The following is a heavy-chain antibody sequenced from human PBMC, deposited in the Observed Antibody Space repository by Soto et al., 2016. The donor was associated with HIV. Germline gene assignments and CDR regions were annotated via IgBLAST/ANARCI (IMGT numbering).Heavy chain of an antibody. V-gene: IGHV1-69-2*01. CDR3: ARDRNDSTYGWFDP. CDR2: VDPEDGET. CDR1: GYTFTDYY. D-gene: IGHD3-22*01. Sequence: EVQMEQSGTEVKQPGATVKISCKVSGYTFTDYYIHWVLQAPGKGLEWMGFVDPEDGETLYAEKFQGRVTITADTSTNIVYMELSSLRSEDTAVYYCARDRNDSTYGWFDPWGQGTLVTVSS. J-gene: IGHJ5*02.